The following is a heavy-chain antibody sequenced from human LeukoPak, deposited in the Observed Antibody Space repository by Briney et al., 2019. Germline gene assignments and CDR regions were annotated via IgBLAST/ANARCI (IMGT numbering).Heavy chain of an antibody. Sequence: SETLSLTCTVSGGSISSYYWSWIRQPPGKGLEWIGYIYYSGSTNYNPSLKSRVTISVDTSKNQFSLKLSSVTAADTAVYYCARTGLYSSGWYGWFDPWGQGTLVTVSS. V-gene: IGHV4-59*08. J-gene: IGHJ5*02. CDR1: GGSISSYY. CDR2: IYYSGST. CDR3: ARTGLYSSGWYGWFDP. D-gene: IGHD6-19*01.